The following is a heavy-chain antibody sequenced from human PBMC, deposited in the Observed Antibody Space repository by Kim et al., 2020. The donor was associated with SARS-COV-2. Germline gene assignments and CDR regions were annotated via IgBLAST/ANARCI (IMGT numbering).Heavy chain of an antibody. Sequence: YAASVKGRFTISRDDSKSIAYLQMNSLKTEDTAVYYCTRVNSAGYNTRDYWGQGTLVTVSS. V-gene: IGHV3-49*02. J-gene: IGHJ4*02. CDR3: TRVNSAGYNTRDY. D-gene: IGHD3-3*01.